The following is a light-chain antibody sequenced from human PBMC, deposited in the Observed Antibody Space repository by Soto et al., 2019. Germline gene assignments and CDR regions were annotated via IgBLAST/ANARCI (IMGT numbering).Light chain of an antibody. J-gene: IGKJ2*01. CDR3: QQCGSSPYT. CDR1: QSVSNKY. CDR2: GAY. Sequence: ETVLTQSPGTLSLSPGESATLSCRASQSVSNKYLVWYQQKPGQAPRLLIHGAYSRATGIPDRFSGSGSGTDFTLTISRREPADSAVYYCQQCGSSPYTFGQGTKLEIK. V-gene: IGKV3-20*01.